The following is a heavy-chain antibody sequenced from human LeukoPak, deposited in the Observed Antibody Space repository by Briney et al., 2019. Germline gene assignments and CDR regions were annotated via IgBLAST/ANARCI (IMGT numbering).Heavy chain of an antibody. CDR3: ARGPSGIEEYYFGMDV. J-gene: IGHJ6*02. D-gene: IGHD6-13*01. V-gene: IGHV3-23*01. CDR1: GFTFSSYA. CDR2: ISGSGGST. Sequence: GGSLRLSCAASGFTFSSYAMSWVRQAPGKGLEWVSAISGSGGSTYYADSVKGRFTISRDNAKNSLYLQMNSLRAEDTAVYYCARGPSGIEEYYFGMDVWGRGTTVTVSS.